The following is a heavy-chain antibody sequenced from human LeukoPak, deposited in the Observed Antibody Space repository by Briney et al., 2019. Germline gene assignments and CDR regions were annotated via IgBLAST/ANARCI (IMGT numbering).Heavy chain of an antibody. V-gene: IGHV4-59*01. J-gene: IGHJ3*02. D-gene: IGHD6-13*01. Sequence: PSETLSLTCTVSGGSISSYYWSWIRQPPGKGLEGIGYIYYSGSTNYNPSLKSRVTISVDTSKNQFSLKLSSVTAADTAVYYCARDLYSSSYDAFDIWGQGTMVTVSS. CDR3: ARDLYSSSYDAFDI. CDR1: GGSISSYY. CDR2: IYYSGST.